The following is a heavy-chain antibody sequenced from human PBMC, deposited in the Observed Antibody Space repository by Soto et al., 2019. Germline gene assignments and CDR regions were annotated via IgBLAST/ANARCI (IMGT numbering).Heavy chain of an antibody. CDR2: IDPTDSDT. J-gene: IGHJ5*02. CDR1: GYSFTTYW. D-gene: IGHD2-15*01. Sequence: PGESLKISCKGSGYSFTTYWISWVRQMPGKGLEWMGRIDPTDSDTYYSPSFQGHVTFSADKSISTVYLQWSSLKASDTAMYYCATNEAKVDRRWFDPWGQGNLVTVSS. V-gene: IGHV5-10-1*01. CDR3: ATNEAKVDRRWFDP.